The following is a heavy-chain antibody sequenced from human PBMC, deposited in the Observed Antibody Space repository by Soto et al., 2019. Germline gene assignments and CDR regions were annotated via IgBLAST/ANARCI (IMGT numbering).Heavy chain of an antibody. Sequence: QTLSLTCAISGDSVSTNSAAWNWIRQSPSRGLEWLGRTYYKSKWSNNYAVSVKSRITINPDTSKNQFSLQLTSVTPENTAVYYCARGDQGMDVWGQGTTVTVSS. CDR3: ARGDQGMDV. CDR2: TYYKSKWSN. J-gene: IGHJ6*02. V-gene: IGHV6-1*01. CDR1: GDSVSTNSAA.